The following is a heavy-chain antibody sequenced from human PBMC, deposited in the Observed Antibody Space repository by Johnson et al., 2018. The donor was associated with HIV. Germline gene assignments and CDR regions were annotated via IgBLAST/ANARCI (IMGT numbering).Heavy chain of an antibody. Sequence: QLVESGGGLVKPGGSLRLSCAASGFSFGDYYMSWIRQAPGNGLELVGQVNPKGGKTNLIESAKDRINTSTNNAKNTLHLQMNGLKTEDTAVYYCTTDGRYWIVGATRDAFDIWGQGTMVTVSS. D-gene: IGHD1-26*01. J-gene: IGHJ3*02. CDR3: TTDGRYWIVGATRDAFDI. CDR1: GFSFGDYY. CDR2: VNPKGGKT. V-gene: IGHV3-25*04.